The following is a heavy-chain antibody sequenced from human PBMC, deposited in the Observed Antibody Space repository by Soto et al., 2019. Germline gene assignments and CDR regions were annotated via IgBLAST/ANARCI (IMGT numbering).Heavy chain of an antibody. Sequence: QITLKESGPTLVQPTQTLTLSCTFSGFLLSTKGVGVGWVRQPPGKAPEWLAHIYWNDDKRYSPSLKSRLIITKDTSKKEVVLTVTMMDPVDTGTSYGVRTGVYDVLTGTFDIWGQGTIVSVSS. CDR1: GFLLSTKGVG. J-gene: IGHJ3*02. D-gene: IGHD3-9*01. V-gene: IGHV2-5*04. CDR3: VRTGVYDVLTGTFDI. CDR2: IYWNDDK.